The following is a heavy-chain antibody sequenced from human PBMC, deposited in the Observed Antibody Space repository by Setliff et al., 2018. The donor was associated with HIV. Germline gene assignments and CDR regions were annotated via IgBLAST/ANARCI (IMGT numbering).Heavy chain of an antibody. D-gene: IGHD4-17*01. CDR1: GYNFTTFG. Sequence: ASVKVSCKASGYNFTTFGITWVRQAPGQGLVWMGWISGSNGNTNYAQELQGRVTVTTDTSTNTADMELRTRRSDDTAVYYCARAGATETTHFDFWGQGTMVTVSS. CDR3: ARAGATETTHFDF. J-gene: IGHJ4*02. V-gene: IGHV1-18*01. CDR2: ISGSNGNT.